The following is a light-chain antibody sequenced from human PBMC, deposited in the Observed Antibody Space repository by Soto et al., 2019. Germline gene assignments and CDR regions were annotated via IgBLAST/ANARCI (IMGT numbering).Light chain of an antibody. CDR1: QTIGTS. CDR2: AAS. V-gene: IGKV1-39*01. CDR3: QQSYSTPRT. Sequence: DIQMTQSPSSLSASVGDRVTIPCRASQTIGTSLNWYQQKPGKAPNLLINAASSLPSGVPSRFSGSGSGTDFTLTISSLQPEDFATYYCQQSYSTPRTFGQGTKVEIK. J-gene: IGKJ1*01.